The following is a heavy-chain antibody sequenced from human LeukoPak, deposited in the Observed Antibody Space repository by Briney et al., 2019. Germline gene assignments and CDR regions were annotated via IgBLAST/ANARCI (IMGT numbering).Heavy chain of an antibody. V-gene: IGHV1-2*02. CDR3: ARRGLAAAGLYYFDY. Sequence: ASVKVSCKASGYTFTGYYMHWVRQAPGQGLEWMGWINPNSGGTNYAQKFQGRVTMTRDTSISTAYMELSRLRSDDTAVYHCARRGLAAAGLYYFDYWGQGTLVTVSS. CDR2: INPNSGGT. J-gene: IGHJ4*02. D-gene: IGHD6-13*01. CDR1: GYTFTGYY.